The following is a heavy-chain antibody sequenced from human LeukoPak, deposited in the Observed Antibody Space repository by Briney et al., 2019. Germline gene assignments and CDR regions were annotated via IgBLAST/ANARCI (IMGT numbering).Heavy chain of an antibody. CDR1: GXTSSMSC. CDR2: IHTDDRSA. CDR3: ARVLGASPQGGQ. Sequence: GSLRLSFAASGXTSSMSCMHWVRQAPGKGLVWVSGIHTDDRSANYADSVKGRFTISRDNAKNTVYLQMNSLRAEDTAVYYCARVLGASPQGGQWGQGTLVTVSS. D-gene: IGHD5-12*01. J-gene: IGHJ4*02. V-gene: IGHV3-74*01.